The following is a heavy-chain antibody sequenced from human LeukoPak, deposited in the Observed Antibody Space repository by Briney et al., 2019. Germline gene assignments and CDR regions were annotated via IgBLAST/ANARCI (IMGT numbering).Heavy chain of an antibody. Sequence: GASVKVSCKASGYTFTSYGISWVRQAPGQGLEWMGWISAYHGNTNYAQKLQARVTMTTHTSTSTAYMALRSLRSDDTAMYCCARGCSGGVGYLIDYGGQGTLVTASS. V-gene: IGHV1-18*01. J-gene: IGHJ4*02. CDR1: GYTFTSYG. CDR2: ISAYHGNT. D-gene: IGHD2-15*01. CDR3: ARGCSGGVGYLIDY.